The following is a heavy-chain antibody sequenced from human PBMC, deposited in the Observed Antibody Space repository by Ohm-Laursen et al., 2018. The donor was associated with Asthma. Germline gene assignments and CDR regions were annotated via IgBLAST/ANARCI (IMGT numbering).Heavy chain of an antibody. CDR3: VKELDYYDSSGYVDY. Sequence: GSLRLSCSASGFTFSSYGMHWVRQAPGKGLEYVSAISSNGGSTYYADSVKGRFTISRDNSKNTLYLQMSSLRAEDTAVYYCVKELDYYDSSGYVDYWGQGTLVTVSS. CDR1: GFTFSSYG. CDR2: ISSNGGST. V-gene: IGHV3-64D*08. J-gene: IGHJ4*02. D-gene: IGHD3-22*01.